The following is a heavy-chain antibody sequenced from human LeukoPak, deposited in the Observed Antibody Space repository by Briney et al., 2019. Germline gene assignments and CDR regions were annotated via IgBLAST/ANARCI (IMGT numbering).Heavy chain of an antibody. Sequence: GGSLRLSCAASGFSFSTYTMNWVRQAPGKGLEWVSSISRSTTYTYYADSMKGRFTISRDNAKTSLYLQMNSLRAEDTAVYYCARDLSGVTGYTYGRGIDYWGQGTLVTVSS. V-gene: IGHV3-21*01. D-gene: IGHD5-18*01. CDR1: GFSFSTYT. J-gene: IGHJ4*02. CDR2: ISRSTTYT. CDR3: ARDLSGVTGYTYGRGIDY.